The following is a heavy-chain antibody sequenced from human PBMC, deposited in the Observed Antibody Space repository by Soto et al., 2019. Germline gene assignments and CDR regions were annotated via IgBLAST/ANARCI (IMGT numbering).Heavy chain of an antibody. D-gene: IGHD3-22*01. CDR3: AISGYYYDSSGYSPPVDY. Sequence: GESLKISCKGSGYSFTSYWISWVRQMPGKGLEWMGRIDPSDSYTNYGPSFQGHVTISADKSISTAYLQWSSLKASDTAMYYCAISGYYYDSSGYSPPVDYWGQGTLVTVSS. J-gene: IGHJ4*02. V-gene: IGHV5-10-1*01. CDR2: IDPSDSYT. CDR1: GYSFTSYW.